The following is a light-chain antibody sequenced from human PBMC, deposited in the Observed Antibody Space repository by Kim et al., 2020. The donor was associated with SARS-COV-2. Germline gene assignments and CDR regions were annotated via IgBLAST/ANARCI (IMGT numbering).Light chain of an antibody. CDR3: QQYSSTPRT. J-gene: IGKJ4*01. Sequence: ATINCKSSQSILSRSNNRNYLAWYQQKPGQTPKLLIYWASTRESGVPDRFSGSGSGTDFTLTISSLQAEDVAVYYCQQYSSTPRTFGGGTKVDIK. V-gene: IGKV4-1*01. CDR2: WAS. CDR1: QSILSRSNNRNY.